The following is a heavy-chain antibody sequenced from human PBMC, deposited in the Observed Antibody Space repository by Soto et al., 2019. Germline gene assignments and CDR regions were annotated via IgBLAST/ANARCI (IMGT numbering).Heavy chain of an antibody. Sequence: GSLRLSCAASGFSFRNYWMAWVRQAPGQGLEWVANIKEDGSVKQYADSVKGRFTISRDNGKNSQYLQMNSLRAEDTAVYYCARDQVGALDVWGKGTKVTVSS. CDR3: ARDQVGALDV. J-gene: IGHJ6*04. CDR1: GFSFRNYW. D-gene: IGHD1-26*01. V-gene: IGHV3-7*01. CDR2: IKEDGSVK.